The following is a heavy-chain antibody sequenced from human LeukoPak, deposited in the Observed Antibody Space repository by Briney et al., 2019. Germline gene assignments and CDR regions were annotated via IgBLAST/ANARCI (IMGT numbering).Heavy chain of an antibody. V-gene: IGHV4-30-4*01. CDR1: GGSISSGDYY. J-gene: IGHJ5*02. D-gene: IGHD3-10*01. Sequence: TSETLSLTCTVSGGSISSGDYYWSWIRQPPGKGLEWIGYIYYSGSTYYNPSLKSRVTISVDTSKNQFSLKLSSVTAADTAVYYCARGWRVRGDNNWFDPWGQGTLVTVSS. CDR2: IYYSGST. CDR3: ARGWRVRGDNNWFDP.